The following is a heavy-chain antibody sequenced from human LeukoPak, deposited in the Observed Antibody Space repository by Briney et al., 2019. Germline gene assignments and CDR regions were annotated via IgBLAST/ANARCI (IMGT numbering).Heavy chain of an antibody. CDR3: AKTAMAIPLYYYYYMDV. D-gene: IGHD5-18*01. J-gene: IGHJ6*03. CDR1: GFTFSSSD. V-gene: IGHV3-30*02. CDR2: IRYDGSDK. Sequence: PGGSLRLSCAASGFTFSSSDMHWVRQAPGKGLEWVAFIRYDGSDKYYTDSVKGQFTISRDNSKNTLYLQMNSLRAKDAAVYYCAKTAMAIPLYYYYYMDVWGKGTTVTISS.